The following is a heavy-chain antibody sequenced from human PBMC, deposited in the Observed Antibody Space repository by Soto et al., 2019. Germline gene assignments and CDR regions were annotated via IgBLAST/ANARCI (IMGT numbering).Heavy chain of an antibody. D-gene: IGHD3-16*01. V-gene: IGHV1-18*01. Sequence: QVQLVQSGAEVNKPGASVKVSCKASGYTFTSYGISWVRQAPGQGLEWMGWISAYNGNTNYAQKLQGRVTMTTDTSTSPAYMELRSLRSDDTAVYYCATTWGSGSSLDAFDIWGQGTMVTVSS. CDR3: ATTWGSGSSLDAFDI. CDR1: GYTFTSYG. CDR2: ISAYNGNT. J-gene: IGHJ3*02.